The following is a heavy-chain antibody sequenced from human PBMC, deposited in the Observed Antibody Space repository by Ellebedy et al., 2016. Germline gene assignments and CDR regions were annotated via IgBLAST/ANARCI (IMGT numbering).Heavy chain of an antibody. CDR2: ISAYNGNT. D-gene: IGHD1-26*01. Sequence: ASVKVSCKASGYTFTSYGISWVRQAPGQGLEWMGWISAYNGNTNYAQKLQGRVTMTTDTSTSTAYMELRSLRSDDTAVYYCARDWGKGGSLRSGFGYYFDYWGQGTLVTVSS. J-gene: IGHJ4*02. CDR3: ARDWGKGGSLRSGFGYYFDY. V-gene: IGHV1-18*01. CDR1: GYTFTSYG.